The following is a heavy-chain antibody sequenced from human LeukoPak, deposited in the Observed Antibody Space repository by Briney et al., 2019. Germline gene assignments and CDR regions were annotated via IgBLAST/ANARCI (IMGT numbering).Heavy chain of an antibody. J-gene: IGHJ4*02. CDR1: GDSISGYY. D-gene: IGHD1-26*01. CDR3: ARGNSGNYYHYFDY. CDR2: IFYTGST. Sequence: SETLSLTCSVFGDSISGYYWSWIRRPPGKGLEWIAWIFYTGSTNYNPSLKSRVSISVDTSKNHLSLKLSSVTAADTAVYYCARGNSGNYYHYFDYWGQGTLVTVSS. V-gene: IGHV4-59*08.